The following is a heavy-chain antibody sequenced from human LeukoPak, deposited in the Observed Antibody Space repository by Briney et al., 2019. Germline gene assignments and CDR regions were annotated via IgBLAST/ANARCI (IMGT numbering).Heavy chain of an antibody. V-gene: IGHV1-2*02. Sequence: GASVKVSCKSVGGTFNDYHVHWVRQAPGLGAQGLEWMGWVTPSSGWRRYSQRFQGRVALTSDTSTSTVYMELTRLTSDDTGISFCATIGARGSYWEFAQWGQGTLVTVSS. CDR1: GGTFNDYH. CDR3: ATIGARGSYWEFAQ. CDR2: VTPSSGWR. D-gene: IGHD1-26*01. J-gene: IGHJ4*02.